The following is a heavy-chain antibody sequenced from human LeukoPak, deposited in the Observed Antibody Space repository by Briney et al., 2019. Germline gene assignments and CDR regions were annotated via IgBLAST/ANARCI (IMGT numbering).Heavy chain of an antibody. J-gene: IGHJ4*02. CDR2: IIPIFGTA. CDR3: ARDDRIVGALGVDY. D-gene: IGHD1-26*01. Sequence: GASVNVSCKASGGTFSSYATSWVRQAPGQGLEWMGGIIPIFGTANYAQKFQGRVTIIADESTSTAYMELSSLRSEDTAVYYCARDDRIVGALGVDYWGQGTLVTVSS. V-gene: IGHV1-69*13. CDR1: GGTFSSYA.